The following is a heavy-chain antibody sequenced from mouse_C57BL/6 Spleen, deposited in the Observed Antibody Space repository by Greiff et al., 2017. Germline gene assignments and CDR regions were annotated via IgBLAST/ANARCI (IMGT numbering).Heavy chain of an antibody. CDR3: TSYGSSYAAFDY. J-gene: IGHJ2*01. CDR1: GFTFSSYA. V-gene: IGHV5-9-1*02. Sequence: EVKLQESGEGLVKPGGSLKLSCAASGFTFSSYAMSWVRQTPEKRLEWVAYISSGGDYIYYADTVKGRFTISRDNARNTLYLQMSSLKSEDTAMYYCTSYGSSYAAFDYWGQGTTLTVSS. D-gene: IGHD1-1*01. CDR2: ISSGGDYI.